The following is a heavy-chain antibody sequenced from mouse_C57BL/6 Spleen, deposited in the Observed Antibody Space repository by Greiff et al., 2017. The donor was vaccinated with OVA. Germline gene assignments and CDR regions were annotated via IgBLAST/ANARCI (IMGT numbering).Heavy chain of an antibody. V-gene: IGHV1-26*01. J-gene: IGHJ4*01. CDR2: INPNNGGT. Sequence: VQLQQSGPELVKPGASVKISCKASGYTFTDYYMNWVKQSHGKSLEWIGDINPNNGGTSYNQKFKGKATLTVDKSSSTAYMELRSLTSEDSAVYYCARKKANWDGTRYAMDYWGQGTSGTVSS. D-gene: IGHD4-1*01. CDR3: ARKKANWDGTRYAMDY. CDR1: GYTFTDYY.